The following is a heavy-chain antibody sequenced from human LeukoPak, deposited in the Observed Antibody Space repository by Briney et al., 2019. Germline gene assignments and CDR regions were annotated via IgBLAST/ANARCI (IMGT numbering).Heavy chain of an antibody. J-gene: IGHJ6*03. CDR3: ARDVKSRRRQWFGELSVYYYYYMDV. V-gene: IGHV4-4*07. D-gene: IGHD3-10*01. CDR1: GGSISSDY. Sequence: PSETLSLTYTVSGGSISSDYWSWIRQPAGKGLEWIGRIYTTGSTNYSPSLKSRVTMSVDTSKNQFSLKLSSVTAADTAVYYCARDVKSRRRQWFGELSVYYYYYMDVWGKGTTVTISS. CDR2: IYTTGST.